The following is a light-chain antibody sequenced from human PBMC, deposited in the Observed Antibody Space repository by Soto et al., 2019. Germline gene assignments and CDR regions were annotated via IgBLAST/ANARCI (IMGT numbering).Light chain of an antibody. CDR1: QSISSW. CDR2: KAS. CDR3: QQYNSYPYT. V-gene: IGKV1-5*03. Sequence: DIQMTQSPSTLSASVGDRVTITCRASQSISSWLAWYQQKPGKAPKLLIYKASSLESRVPSRFSGSGSGTEFTLTISSLQPDDFATYYCQQYNSYPYTVDQGTKLEIK. J-gene: IGKJ2*01.